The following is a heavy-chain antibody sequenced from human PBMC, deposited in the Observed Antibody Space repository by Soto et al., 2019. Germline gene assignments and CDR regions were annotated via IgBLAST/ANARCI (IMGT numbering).Heavy chain of an antibody. D-gene: IGHD6-13*01. J-gene: IGHJ6*02. CDR3: AKPQGSSSWYVNYYGMDV. V-gene: IGHV3-23*01. CDR2: ISGSGGST. CDR1: GFTFSSYA. Sequence: GGALRLSCAASGFTFSSYAMSWVRQAPGKGLEWVSAISGSGGSTYYADSVKGRFTISRDNSKNTLYLQMNSLRAEDTAVYYCAKPQGSSSWYVNYYGMDVWGQGTTVTVSS.